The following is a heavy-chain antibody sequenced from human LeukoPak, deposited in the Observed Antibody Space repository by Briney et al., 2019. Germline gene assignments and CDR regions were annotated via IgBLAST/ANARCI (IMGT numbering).Heavy chain of an antibody. J-gene: IGHJ4*02. Sequence: PGRSLRLSCAASGFTFSSYGMHWVRQAPGKGLEWVAVIWYDGSNKYYADSVKGRFIISRDNSKNTLYLQMNSLRAEDTAVYYCAREITSGYSSSRYYFDYWGQGTLVTVSS. CDR3: AREITSGYSSSRYYFDY. D-gene: IGHD6-13*01. CDR1: GFTFSSYG. CDR2: IWYDGSNK. V-gene: IGHV3-33*01.